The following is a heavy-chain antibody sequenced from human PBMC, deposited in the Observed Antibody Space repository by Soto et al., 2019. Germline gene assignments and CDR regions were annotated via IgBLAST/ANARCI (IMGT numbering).Heavy chain of an antibody. Sequence: QVQLVESGGGVVQPGRSLRLSCAASGFTFSYHALNWVRQAPGKGLEWVAVISYDGDNKYIAESVKGRFTISRDNSKNTVSLQMNSLRTEDTAMHFCARGTTTSAFSAMDVWSQGTTVTVSS. CDR3: ARGTTTSAFSAMDV. D-gene: IGHD1-1*01. V-gene: IGHV3-30-3*01. CDR2: ISYDGDNK. J-gene: IGHJ6*02. CDR1: GFTFSYHA.